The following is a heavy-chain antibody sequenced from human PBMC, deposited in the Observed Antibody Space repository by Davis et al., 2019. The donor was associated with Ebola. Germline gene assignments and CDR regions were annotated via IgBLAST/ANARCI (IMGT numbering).Heavy chain of an antibody. J-gene: IGHJ5*01. Sequence: GESLKISCADSVITLSSYAMTWVRQAPGKGLEWVSGINWNGGSTGYADSVKGRFTISRDNAKNSLYLRLNSLRAEDTALYHCARVNAVTGYSRFDSWGQGTLVTVSS. CDR3: ARVNAVTGYSRFDS. D-gene: IGHD3-9*01. CDR1: VITLSSYA. CDR2: INWNGGST. V-gene: IGHV3-20*01.